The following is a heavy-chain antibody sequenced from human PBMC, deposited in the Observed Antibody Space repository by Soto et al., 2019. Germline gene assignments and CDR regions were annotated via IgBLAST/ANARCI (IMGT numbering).Heavy chain of an antibody. CDR1: VYTFTMYA. J-gene: IGHJ4*01. D-gene: IGHD3-3*01. V-gene: IGHV1-3*01. Sequence: QVQLVQSGAEVKKPGASVRVSCVASVYTFTMYAIHWLLQAPGQRREWMGWINSANGNTKSSQQLQGRVSITRSTCARPAYMELSSLRSEDTARCYCARDQRRDYDVWSGYSQGFDYLGHGTLVTVSS. CDR3: ARDQRRDYDVWSGYSQGFDY. CDR2: INSANGNT.